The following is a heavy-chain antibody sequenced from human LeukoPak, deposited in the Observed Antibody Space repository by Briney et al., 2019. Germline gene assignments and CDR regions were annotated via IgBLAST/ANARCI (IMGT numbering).Heavy chain of an antibody. Sequence: SETLSLTCTVSGGSISSYYWSWIRQPPGKGLEWIGYIYYSGSTNYNPSLKSRVTISVDTSKNQFSLKLSSVTAADTAVYYCARHRGIAVAGSMAFDIWGQGTMVTVSS. D-gene: IGHD6-19*01. V-gene: IGHV4-59*08. CDR2: IYYSGST. CDR3: ARHRGIAVAGSMAFDI. CDR1: GGSISSYY. J-gene: IGHJ3*02.